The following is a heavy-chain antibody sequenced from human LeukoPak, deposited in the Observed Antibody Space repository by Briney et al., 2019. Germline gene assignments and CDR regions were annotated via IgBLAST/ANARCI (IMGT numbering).Heavy chain of an antibody. CDR3: ARYYTAMVNFDY. V-gene: IGHV4-31*03. D-gene: IGHD5-18*01. Sequence: SQTLSLTCTVSGGSISSGGTYWSWIRQHPGKGLEWIGYTYYSGITYYNPSLKSRVTISLDTSKNQFSLKLSSVTAADTAVYYCARYYTAMVNFDYWGQGTLVTVSS. CDR1: GGSISSGGTY. CDR2: TYYSGIT. J-gene: IGHJ4*02.